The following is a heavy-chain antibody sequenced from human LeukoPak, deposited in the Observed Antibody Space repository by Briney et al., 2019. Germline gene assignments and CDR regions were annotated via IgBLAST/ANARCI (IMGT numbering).Heavy chain of an antibody. V-gene: IGHV3-21*01. CDR2: ISSSSSYI. D-gene: IGHD1-7*01. J-gene: IGHJ4*02. CDR3: ARDKVELPSDHFDY. CDR1: GFTFSSYS. Sequence: GGSLRLSCAASGFTFSSYSMNWVRQAPGKGLEWVSSISSSSSYIYYADSVKGRFTISRDNAKNSLYLQMNSLRAEDTAVYYCARDKVELPSDHFDYWGQGTLVTVSS.